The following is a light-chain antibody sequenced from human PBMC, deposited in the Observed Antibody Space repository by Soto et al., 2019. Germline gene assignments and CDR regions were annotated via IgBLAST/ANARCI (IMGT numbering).Light chain of an antibody. CDR2: DVS. V-gene: IGLV2-18*02. J-gene: IGLJ1*01. CDR3: SSYTTSNTYV. CDR1: SSDVGSNNR. Sequence: QSALTQPPSVSGSPGQSVAISCTGTSSDVGSNNRVSWYQQPPGTAPKLMIYDVSNRPSGIPDRFSGSKSANTASLTISGLQAEDEADYYCSSYTTSNTYVFGTGTKVTVL.